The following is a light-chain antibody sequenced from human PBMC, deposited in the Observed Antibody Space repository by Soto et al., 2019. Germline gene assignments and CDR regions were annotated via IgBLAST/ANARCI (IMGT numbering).Light chain of an antibody. Sequence: EIVLTQSPDTLSLSPGERATLSCRASQSVSGYLGWYQQKPGQAPRLLIYDASNRAYGVPARFRGSGSGTNFTLTIASLEPDDFAIYFCHQRSNWPLTFGGGTKLEIK. J-gene: IGKJ4*01. V-gene: IGKV3-11*01. CDR3: HQRSNWPLT. CDR2: DAS. CDR1: QSVSGY.